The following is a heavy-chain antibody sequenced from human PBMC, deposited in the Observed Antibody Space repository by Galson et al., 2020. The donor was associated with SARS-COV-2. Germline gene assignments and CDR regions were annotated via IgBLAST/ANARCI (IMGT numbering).Heavy chain of an antibody. V-gene: IGHV1-8*01. CDR3: ARDIVSYYYYGMDV. CDR2: INPNSGNT. D-gene: IGHD5-12*01. CDR1: GYTFTSYD. J-gene: IGHJ6*02. Sequence: ASVTVSCKASGYTFTSYDINWVRQATGQGLAWMGWINPNSGNTRYAPKFKGRVTMTRNTSISTAYMELSSLRSEDTAVYYCARDIVSYYYYGMDVWGQGTTVTVSS.